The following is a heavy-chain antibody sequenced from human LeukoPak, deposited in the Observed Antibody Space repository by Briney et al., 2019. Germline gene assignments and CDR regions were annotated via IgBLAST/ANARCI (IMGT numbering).Heavy chain of an antibody. Sequence: ASVKVSCKASGYTFTSYDINWVRQATGQGLEWMGWMNPNSGNTGYAQKFQGRVTMTRNTSISTAYMELSSLRSEDTAAYYCARAIKWELGSDYCGQGTLVTVSS. CDR1: GYTFTSYD. J-gene: IGHJ4*02. CDR2: MNPNSGNT. CDR3: ARAIKWELGSDY. D-gene: IGHD1-26*01. V-gene: IGHV1-8*01.